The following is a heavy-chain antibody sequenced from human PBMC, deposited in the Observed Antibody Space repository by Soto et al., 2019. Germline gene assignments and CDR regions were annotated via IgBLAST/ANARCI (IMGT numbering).Heavy chain of an antibody. V-gene: IGHV4-30-4*01. CDR2: IYYSEST. CDR3: ARDPYYYDSSGYYWYYYGMDV. CDR1: GGSISSGDYY. J-gene: IGHJ6*02. Sequence: SETLSLTCTFSGGSISSGDYYWSWIRQPPGKGLEWIGYIYYSESTYYNPSLKSRVTISVDTSKNQFSLKLSSVTAADTAVYYCARDPYYYDSSGYYWYYYGMDVWGQGTTVTVSS. D-gene: IGHD3-22*01.